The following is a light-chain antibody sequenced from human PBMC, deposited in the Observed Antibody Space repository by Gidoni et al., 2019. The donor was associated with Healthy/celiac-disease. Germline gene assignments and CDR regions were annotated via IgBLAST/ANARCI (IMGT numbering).Light chain of an antibody. V-gene: IGKV3-15*01. CDR2: GAS. CDR1: QSVSSN. J-gene: IGKJ5*01. CDR3: QQYNNWPPIT. Sequence: EIGMTQSPATLSVSPGERATLSCRASQSVSSNLAWYQQKPGQAPRLLIYGASSGSGTEFTLTISSLQSEDFAVYYCQQYNNWPPITFGQGTRLEIK.